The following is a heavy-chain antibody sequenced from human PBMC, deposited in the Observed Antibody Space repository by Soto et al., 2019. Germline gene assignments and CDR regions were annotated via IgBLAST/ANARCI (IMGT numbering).Heavy chain of an antibody. D-gene: IGHD3-22*01. CDR3: ARDNPNYYYDRSLGY. CDR2: IIPIFGTA. Sequence: AASVKVSCKASGGTFSSYAISWVRQAPGQGLEWMGGIIPIFGTANYAQKFQGRVTITADESTSTAYMELSSLRSEDTAVYYCARDNPNYYYDRSLGYWGQGTLVTVSS. J-gene: IGHJ4*02. CDR1: GGTFSSYA. V-gene: IGHV1-69*13.